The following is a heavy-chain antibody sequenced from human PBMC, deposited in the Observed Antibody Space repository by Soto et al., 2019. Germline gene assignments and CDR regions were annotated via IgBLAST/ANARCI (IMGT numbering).Heavy chain of an antibody. CDR3: AAFDVEVVTGPFDH. V-gene: IGHV1-24*01. D-gene: IGHD2-21*02. J-gene: IGHJ4*02. CDR2: FDPEHGET. Sequence: QVQVVQSGAEVKKPGASVKVSCKVSGYSLSELSMHWVRQAPGKGLEWMGGFDPEHGETIYAQKFQGRVSMTEDTATDTAYMERGSLTSEDTAVYYWAAFDVEVVTGPFDHWGQGTLVTVSS. CDR1: GYSLSELS.